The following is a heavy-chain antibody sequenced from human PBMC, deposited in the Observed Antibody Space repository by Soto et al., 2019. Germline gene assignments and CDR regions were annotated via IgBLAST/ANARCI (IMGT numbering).Heavy chain of an antibody. Sequence: QVQLQESGPGLVKPSETLSLTCTVSGGSIISYYLSWTRQPPGKGLEWLAYIYYSGSTNYNPSLKIRVTISVDTSKNQFSLKLSSVTAAETAVYYCSRGEDRVAMTSGYWVQGSLVTVSS. J-gene: IGHJ4*02. D-gene: IGHD2-15*01. CDR3: SRGEDRVAMTSGY. CDR1: GGSIISYY. V-gene: IGHV4-59*01. CDR2: IYYSGST.